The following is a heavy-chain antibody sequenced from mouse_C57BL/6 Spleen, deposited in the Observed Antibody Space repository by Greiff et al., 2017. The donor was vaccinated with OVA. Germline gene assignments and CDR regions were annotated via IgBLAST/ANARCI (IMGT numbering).Heavy chain of an antibody. CDR1: GYTFTSYW. Sequence: QVQLQQPGAELVKPGASVKMSCKASGYTFTSYWITWVKQRPGHGLEWIGDIYPGSGSTNYNEKFKSKATLTVDTSSSTAYMQLSSLTSEDSAVYYCARETGSGYVWFADWGQGAMVTAST. CDR3: ARETGSGYVWFAD. CDR2: IYPGSGST. J-gene: IGHJ3*01. V-gene: IGHV1-55*01. D-gene: IGHD3-2*02.